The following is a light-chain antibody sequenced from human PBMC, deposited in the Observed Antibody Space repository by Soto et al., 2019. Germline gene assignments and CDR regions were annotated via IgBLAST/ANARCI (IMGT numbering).Light chain of an antibody. Sequence: QLVLTQPPSASGTPGQRVTISCSGSSSNIGRNSVNWYQQLPGTAPKLLSYSNNQRPSGVPDRFSGSKSGTSASLAISGLQSEDEADYYCAAWDDSLNDYVFGTGTKLTVL. CDR2: SNN. V-gene: IGLV1-44*01. CDR3: AAWDDSLNDYV. J-gene: IGLJ1*01. CDR1: SSNIGRNS.